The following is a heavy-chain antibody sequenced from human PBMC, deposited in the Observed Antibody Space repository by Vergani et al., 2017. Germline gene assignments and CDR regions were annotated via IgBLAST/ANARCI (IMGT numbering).Heavy chain of an antibody. CDR3: ASHYDSSGYFQH. V-gene: IGHV3-30*01. D-gene: IGHD3-22*01. Sequence: QVQLVESGGGVVQPGRSLRLSCAASGFTFSSYAMHWVRQAPGKGLEWVAVISYDGSNKYYADSVKGRFTISRDHSKNTLYLQMNSLRAEDTAVYYCASHYDSSGYFQHWGQGTLVTVSS. CDR2: ISYDGSNK. CDR1: GFTFSSYA. J-gene: IGHJ1*01.